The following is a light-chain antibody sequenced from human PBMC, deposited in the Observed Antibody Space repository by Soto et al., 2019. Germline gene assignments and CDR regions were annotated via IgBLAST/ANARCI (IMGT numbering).Light chain of an antibody. Sequence: EIVMTQSPATLSVSPGDSVTLSCRASQSVSSFLAWHQHKPGQPPRLLIYGASTRATGVPARFSGSGSGTDFTLTISSLQSEDFAVYFCQQCSDWPLFTFGQGTRLEIK. CDR2: GAS. J-gene: IGKJ5*01. CDR1: QSVSSF. V-gene: IGKV3-15*01. CDR3: QQCSDWPLFT.